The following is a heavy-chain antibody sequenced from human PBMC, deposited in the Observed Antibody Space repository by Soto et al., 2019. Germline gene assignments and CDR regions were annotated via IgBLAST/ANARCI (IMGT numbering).Heavy chain of an antibody. J-gene: IGHJ4*02. CDR1: GGPVSSGSYY. Sequence: PSETLSLTCTVSGGPVSSGSYYWRWIRQPPGKGLEWIVYIYYSGSTNYNPSLKSRVTISVDTSKNQFSLKLSSVTAADTAVYYSARAGLGQSLVIDYWGQGTLVTVSS. D-gene: IGHD6-19*01. CDR2: IYYSGST. V-gene: IGHV4-61*01. CDR3: ARAGLGQSLVIDY.